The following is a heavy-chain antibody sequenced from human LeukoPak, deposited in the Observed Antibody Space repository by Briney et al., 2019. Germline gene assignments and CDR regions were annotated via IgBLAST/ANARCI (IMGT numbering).Heavy chain of an antibody. V-gene: IGHV2-70*01. CDR2: IDWDDDK. CDR1: GFSLSTRGMC. D-gene: IGHD2-15*01. CDR3: ARTQRIQYFDY. J-gene: IGHJ4*02. Sequence: RASGPALFQPPQTLTLTCTLSGFSLSTRGMCVTWIRQPPGKALEWLALIDWDDDKYYSTSLKTRLSISKDTSKNQVVLTLTNMDPVDTGTYYCARTQRIQYFDYWGQGTLVAVSS.